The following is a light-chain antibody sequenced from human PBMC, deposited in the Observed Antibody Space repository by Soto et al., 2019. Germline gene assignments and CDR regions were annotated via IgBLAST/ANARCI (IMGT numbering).Light chain of an antibody. CDR1: QGISTY. CDR2: DAS. J-gene: IGKJ4*01. Sequence: DVQWTQGPAFRSACVGDRVTITCRASQGISTYLAWYQQKLGKAPKLLIYDASTLQSGVPSRSSGSRPGTEFTLPTSSPPPADFPTHYRQQLNADLELTVGRGTKV. CDR3: QQLNADLELT. V-gene: IGKV1-9*01.